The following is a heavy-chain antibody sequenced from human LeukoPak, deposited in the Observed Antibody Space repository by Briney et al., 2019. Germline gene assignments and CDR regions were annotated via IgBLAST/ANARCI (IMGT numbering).Heavy chain of an antibody. CDR1: GYSISSAYY. D-gene: IGHD2-2*01. Sequence: PSETLSLTCTVSGYSISSAYYWGWIRQPPGKGLEWIGSIHHTGSTYYNPSLKSRVTILVDTSKNQFSLKLSSVTAADTAVYYCARAVYCSSFTCGYYYMDVWGKGTTVTVS. CDR2: IHHTGST. CDR3: ARAVYCSSFTCGYYYMDV. V-gene: IGHV4-38-2*02. J-gene: IGHJ6*03.